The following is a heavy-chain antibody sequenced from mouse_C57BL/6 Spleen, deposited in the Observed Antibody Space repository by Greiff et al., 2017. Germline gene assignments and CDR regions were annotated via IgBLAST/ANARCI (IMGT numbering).Heavy chain of an antibody. CDR2: IDPSDSYT. V-gene: IGHV1-69*01. Sequence: QVQLQQPGAELVMPGASVKLSCKASGYTFTSYWMHWVKQRPGQGLEWIGEIDPSDSYTNYNQKFKGKSTLTVDKSSSTAYMQLSSLTSEDSAVYYCARRTTGYFGGWGTGTTVTVSS. J-gene: IGHJ1*03. D-gene: IGHD1-1*01. CDR3: ARRTTGYFGG. CDR1: GYTFTSYW.